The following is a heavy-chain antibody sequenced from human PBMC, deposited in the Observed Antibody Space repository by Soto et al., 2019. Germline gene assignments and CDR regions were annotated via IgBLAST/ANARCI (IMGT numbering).Heavy chain of an antibody. CDR1: GFTFSNYA. Sequence: GGSLRLSCAASGFTFSNYAVTWVRQAPGKGLEWVSTISGSGGSTYYADSVKGRFTISRDTSKNTLYLQMNSLRAEDTAVYYCAKADYDILTPTFDYSGQGTVVSVSS. D-gene: IGHD3-9*01. CDR2: ISGSGGST. J-gene: IGHJ4*02. CDR3: AKADYDILTPTFDY. V-gene: IGHV3-23*01.